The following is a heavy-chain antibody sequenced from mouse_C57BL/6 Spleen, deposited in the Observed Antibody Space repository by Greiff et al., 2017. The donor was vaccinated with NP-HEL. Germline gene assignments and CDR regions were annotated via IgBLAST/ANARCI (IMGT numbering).Heavy chain of an antibody. V-gene: IGHV7-3*01. J-gene: IGHJ3*01. CDR1: GFTFTDYY. D-gene: IGHD2-4*01. CDR2: IRNKANGYTT. Sequence: EVQLVESGGGLVQPGGSLSLSCAASGFTFTDYYMSWVRQPPGKALEWLGFIRNKANGYTTEYSASVKGRFTISRDNSQSILYLQMNALRAEDSATYYCATGIYYDYDGAWFAYWGQGTLVTVSA. CDR3: ATGIYYDYDGAWFAY.